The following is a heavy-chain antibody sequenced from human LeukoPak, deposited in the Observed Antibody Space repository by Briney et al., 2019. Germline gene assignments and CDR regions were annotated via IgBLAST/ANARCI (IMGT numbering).Heavy chain of an antibody. V-gene: IGHV4-59*01. D-gene: IGHD3-3*01. CDR2: IYFSGST. CDR1: GGSIRSYY. CDR3: ARSYDTHFDY. J-gene: IGHJ4*02. Sequence: SETLRLTCTVSGGSIRSYYWSWIRQPPGKGLEWIGYIYFSGSTSYNPSLKSRVTISVDRSKNQFSLKLSSVAAADTAVYYCARSYDTHFDYWGQGTLVTVSS.